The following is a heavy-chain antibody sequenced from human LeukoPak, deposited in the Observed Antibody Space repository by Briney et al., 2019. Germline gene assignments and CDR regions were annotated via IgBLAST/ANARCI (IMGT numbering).Heavy chain of an antibody. CDR3: ARGRSAPPIYHYYYYMDV. CDR2: INHSGST. V-gene: IGHV4-34*01. J-gene: IGHJ6*03. Sequence: SETLSLTCAVYGGSFSGYYWSWIRQPPGKGLEWIGEINHSGSTNYNPSLKSRVTISVDTSKNQFSLKLSSVTAADTAVYYCARGRSAPPIYHYYYYMDVWGKGTTVTVSS. CDR1: GGSFSGYY.